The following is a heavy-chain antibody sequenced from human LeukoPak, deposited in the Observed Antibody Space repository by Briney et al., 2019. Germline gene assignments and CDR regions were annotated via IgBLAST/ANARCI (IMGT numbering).Heavy chain of an antibody. Sequence: SETLSLTCIVSGYSIHSGYYWGWVRQPPGKGLEWIGSIYQSGSTYYNPSLKSRVTISVDTSKNQFSLNLSSVTAEDTAVYYCARDGGARGYSFIRGQNAFDIWGQGTMVTVSS. CDR1: GYSIHSGYY. CDR3: ARDGGARGYSFIRGQNAFDI. CDR2: IYQSGST. V-gene: IGHV4-38-2*02. D-gene: IGHD5-18*01. J-gene: IGHJ3*02.